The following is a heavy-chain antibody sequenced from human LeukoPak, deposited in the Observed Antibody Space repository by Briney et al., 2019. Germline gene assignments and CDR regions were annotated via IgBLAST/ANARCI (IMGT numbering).Heavy chain of an antibody. V-gene: IGHV4-34*01. CDR1: GGSFSGYY. J-gene: IGHJ4*01. Sequence: SETLSLTCAVYGGSFSGYYWSWIRQPPGKGLEWIGYIYYSGSTYYNPSLKSQVTISVDTSKNQFSLKLSSVTAADTAVYYCARGSVELRFGTPHHPFDYWGQEPWSPSPQ. CDR3: ARGSVELRFGTPHHPFDY. D-gene: IGHD1-7*01. CDR2: IYYSGST.